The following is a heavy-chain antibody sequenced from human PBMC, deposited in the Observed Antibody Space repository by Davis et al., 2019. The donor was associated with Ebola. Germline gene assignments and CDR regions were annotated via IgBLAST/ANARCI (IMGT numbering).Heavy chain of an antibody. D-gene: IGHD1-14*01. CDR2: ISYDGSNK. Sequence: PGGSLRLSCAASGFTFSSYAMHWVRQAPGKGLEWVAVISYDGSNKYYADSVKGRFTISRDNSKNTLYLQMNSLRAEDTAVYYCARSLGRYGGFDPWGQGTLVTVSS. CDR3: ARSLGRYGGFDP. CDR1: GFTFSSYA. V-gene: IGHV3-30-3*01. J-gene: IGHJ5*02.